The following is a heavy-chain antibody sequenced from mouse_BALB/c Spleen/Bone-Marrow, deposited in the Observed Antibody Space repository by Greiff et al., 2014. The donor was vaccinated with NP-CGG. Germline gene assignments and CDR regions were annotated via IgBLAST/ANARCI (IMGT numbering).Heavy chain of an antibody. D-gene: IGHD1-1*01. J-gene: IGHJ3*01. Sequence: GQLKPSGAELVKPGASVKLSCTASGFNIKDTYMHWGKQRPEQGLEWIGRIDPANGNTKYDPKFQGKATITADTSSNTAYLQLGSLTSEDTAVYYCASYYYGSSSFAYWGQGTLSLSLQ. V-gene: IGHV14-3*02. CDR1: GFNIKDTY. CDR3: ASYYYGSSSFAY. CDR2: IDPANGNT.